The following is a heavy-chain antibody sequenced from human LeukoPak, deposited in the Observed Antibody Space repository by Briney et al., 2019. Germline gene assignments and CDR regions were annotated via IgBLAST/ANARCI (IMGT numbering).Heavy chain of an antibody. CDR2: IIPIFGTA. Sequence: ASVKVSCKASGGTFSSYAISWVRQAPGQGLEWMGRIIPIFGTANYVQKFQGRVTITTDESTSTAYMELSSLRSEDTAVYYCARSISYSSGHWFDPWGQGTLVTVSS. V-gene: IGHV1-69*05. D-gene: IGHD6-19*01. J-gene: IGHJ5*02. CDR1: GGTFSSYA. CDR3: ARSISYSSGHWFDP.